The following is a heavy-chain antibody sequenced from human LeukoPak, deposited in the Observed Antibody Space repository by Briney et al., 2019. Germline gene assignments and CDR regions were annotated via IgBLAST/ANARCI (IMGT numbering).Heavy chain of an antibody. D-gene: IGHD3-10*01. V-gene: IGHV4-59*08. J-gene: IGHJ3*02. CDR2: IYYSGST. CDR1: GGSISSYY. Sequence: SETLSLTCTVSGGSISSYYWSWIRQPPGKGLEWIGCIYYSGSTNYNPSLKSRVTISVDTSKNQFSLKLSPVTAADTAVYYCARLIYYGAFDIWGQGTMVTVSP. CDR3: ARLIYYGAFDI.